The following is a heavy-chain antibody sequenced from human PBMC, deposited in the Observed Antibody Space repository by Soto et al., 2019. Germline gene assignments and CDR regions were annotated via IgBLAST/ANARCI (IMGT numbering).Heavy chain of an antibody. CDR2: IIPIFGTA. Sequence: GASVKVSCKASGGTFSSYAISWVRQAPGQGLEWMGGIIPIFGTANYAQKFQGRVTITADESTSTAYMELSSLRSEDTAVYYCARVRWLRFGKGYYGMDVWGQGTTVTVSS. CDR1: GGTFSSYA. J-gene: IGHJ6*02. D-gene: IGHD5-12*01. V-gene: IGHV1-69*13. CDR3: ARVRWLRFGKGYYGMDV.